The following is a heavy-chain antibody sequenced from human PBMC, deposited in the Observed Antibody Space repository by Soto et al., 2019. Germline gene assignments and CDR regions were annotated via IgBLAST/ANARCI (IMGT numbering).Heavy chain of an antibody. Sequence: QVQLVQSGAEVKKPGASVKVSCKASGYTFTSYDINWVRPATGQRLAWMGWMNPNSGNTGYAQKFQGRVTMTRNNSISTAYMELSSLISEDTAVYYCARAPSGWQEYNWFDPWGQGTLVTVSS. D-gene: IGHD6-19*01. V-gene: IGHV1-8*01. CDR2: MNPNSGNT. J-gene: IGHJ5*02. CDR1: GYTFTSYD. CDR3: ARAPSGWQEYNWFDP.